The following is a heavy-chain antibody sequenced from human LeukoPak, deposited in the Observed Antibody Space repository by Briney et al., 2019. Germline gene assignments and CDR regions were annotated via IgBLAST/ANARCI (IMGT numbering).Heavy chain of an antibody. CDR1: GFTFSSYA. J-gene: IGHJ4*02. CDR3: AKDTRSRPYSTPYYFDY. D-gene: IGHD6-13*01. V-gene: IGHV3-23*01. CDR2: ISAGGGST. Sequence: GGSLRLSCVASGFTFSSYAMSWVRQAPGKGLEWVSAISAGGGSTYNEDSVKGRFTISRDHSRNTLYLQMNSLRAEDTAVYYCAKDTRSRPYSTPYYFDYWGQGTLVTVSS.